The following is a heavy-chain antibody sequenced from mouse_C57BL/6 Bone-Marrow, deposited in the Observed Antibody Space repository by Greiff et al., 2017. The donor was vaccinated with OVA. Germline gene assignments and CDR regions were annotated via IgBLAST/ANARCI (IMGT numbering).Heavy chain of an antibody. D-gene: IGHD1-1*02. J-gene: IGHJ3*01. CDR2: IYPRSGNT. CDR3: ARHYAWFAD. V-gene: IGHV1-81*01. CDR1: GYTFTSYG. Sequence: VHLVESGAELARPGASVKLSCKASGYTFTSYGISWVKQRTGQGLEWIGEIYPRSGNTYYNEKFKGKATLTADKSSSTAYMELRSLTSEDAAVYFCARHYAWFADWGKGTLVTVSA.